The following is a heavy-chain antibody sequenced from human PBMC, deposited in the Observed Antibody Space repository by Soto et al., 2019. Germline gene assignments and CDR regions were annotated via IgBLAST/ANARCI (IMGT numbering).Heavy chain of an antibody. V-gene: IGHV4-59*08. CDR2: IYYRGNT. CDR1: SGSISTYY. J-gene: IGHJ4*02. D-gene: IGHD3-9*01. Sequence: TSETLSLTCTGSSGSISTYYWSWIRQPPGKGLEWIGYIYYRGNTNYNPSFKSRVTISLDTSKNQFSLRLSSVTAADTAVYYCARHPGYYDVLTGYSTYYFDYWGQGTLVTVSS. CDR3: ARHPGYYDVLTGYSTYYFDY.